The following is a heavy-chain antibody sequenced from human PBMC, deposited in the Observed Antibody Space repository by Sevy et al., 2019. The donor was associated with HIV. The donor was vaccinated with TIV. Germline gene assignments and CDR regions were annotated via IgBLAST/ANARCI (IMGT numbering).Heavy chain of an antibody. D-gene: IGHD3-10*01. Sequence: GESLKISCAASGFTFSSFAISWVRQAPGKGLEWVSDISGSGGGKKYAGSVKGRFTVSRDNAQNTVFLQMNNLRGEDTGLYYCAKEFYRGSYLEDWGQGTLVTVSS. CDR1: GFTFSSFA. V-gene: IGHV3-23*01. CDR3: AKEFYRGSYLED. CDR2: ISGSGGGK. J-gene: IGHJ4*02.